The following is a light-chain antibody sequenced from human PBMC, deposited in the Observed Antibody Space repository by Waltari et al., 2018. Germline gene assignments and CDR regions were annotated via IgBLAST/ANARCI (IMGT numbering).Light chain of an antibody. CDR3: QQGNCLPPT. J-gene: IGKJ1*01. CDR2: DAS. V-gene: IGKV1-12*01. CDR1: QAISRW. Sequence: EIQMTQSPSSVSASVGDRVTITCRASQAISRWLAWYQQKPGNSPNLLIYDASKLQSGVPSRFSGSGSGTDFTLTISSLRPEDSATYYCQQGNCLPPTFGQGTKVEIK.